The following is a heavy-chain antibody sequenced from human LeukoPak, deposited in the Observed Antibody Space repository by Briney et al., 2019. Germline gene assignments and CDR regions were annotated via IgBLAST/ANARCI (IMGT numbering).Heavy chain of an antibody. D-gene: IGHD2-2*01. Sequence: SETLSLTCTVSCGSISSQYWSWIRQPAGKGLEWIGRIYASGSTNYNPSLKSRVTMSVDTSKNQFSLKLSSVTAADTAVFYCTKDTYCSGTTCNGGPGDYWGQGILVTVSS. J-gene: IGHJ4*02. V-gene: IGHV4-4*07. CDR1: CGSISSQY. CDR3: TKDTYCSGTTCNGGPGDY. CDR2: IYASGST.